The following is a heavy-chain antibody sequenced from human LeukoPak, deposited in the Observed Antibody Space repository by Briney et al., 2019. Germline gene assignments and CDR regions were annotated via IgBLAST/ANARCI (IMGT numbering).Heavy chain of an antibody. V-gene: IGHV1-8*01. Sequence: ASVTVSCKASGYTFTSYDIYLVRQATAQGLEWMGWMNPNSGNTGYAQNFQGRVTMTRNTSISTAYMELSSLRSEDTAVYYCARGQSSDGYGSGPDFDYWGQGTLVTVSS. J-gene: IGHJ4*02. CDR1: GYTFTSYD. CDR2: MNPNSGNT. CDR3: ARGQSSDGYGSGPDFDY. D-gene: IGHD3-10*01.